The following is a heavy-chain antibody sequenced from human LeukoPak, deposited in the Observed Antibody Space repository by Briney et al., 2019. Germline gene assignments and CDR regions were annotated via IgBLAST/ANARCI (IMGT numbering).Heavy chain of an antibody. V-gene: IGHV3-15*07. CDR1: GFTFNNAW. CDR2: IKSKADGGTI. J-gene: IGHJ4*02. Sequence: AGRSLRLSCVASGFTFNNAWMNWVRQAPGKGLEWVSRIKSKADGGTIDYAAPVKGRFTISRDDSKNTLYLQMNSLRTEDTAFYYCTTLGSITTASMGGYWGQGTLVTVSS. D-gene: IGHD6-13*01. CDR3: TTLGSITTASMGGY.